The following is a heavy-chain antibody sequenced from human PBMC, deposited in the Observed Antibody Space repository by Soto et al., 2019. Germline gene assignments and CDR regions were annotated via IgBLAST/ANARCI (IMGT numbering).Heavy chain of an antibody. J-gene: IGHJ3*02. Sequence: GGSLRLSCAASGFIFSSYAISWVRQAPGKGLEWVSAISGRGGSTYYADSVKGRFTISRDNSKNTLYLQMNSLRAEDTAVYYCAKDTSQLTSGDAFDIWGQGTMVTVSS. CDR1: GFIFSSYA. CDR2: ISGRGGST. D-gene: IGHD2-2*01. V-gene: IGHV3-23*01. CDR3: AKDTSQLTSGDAFDI.